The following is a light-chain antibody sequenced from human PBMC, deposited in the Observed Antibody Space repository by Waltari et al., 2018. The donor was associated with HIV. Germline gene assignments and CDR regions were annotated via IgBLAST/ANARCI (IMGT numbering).Light chain of an antibody. Sequence: QAVVTQEPSLTVSPGGTVTLTCGSSTGAVTSGHHPYGFKQKTGQAPKTLIYDLTNKHSVTPARISGSLLGGKAALSLSGAQPEDGAKYYCLLSYAGARPVVFGGGTQLTVL. CDR3: LLSYAGARPVV. J-gene: IGLJ2*01. CDR2: DLT. V-gene: IGLV7-46*01. CDR1: TGAVTSGHH.